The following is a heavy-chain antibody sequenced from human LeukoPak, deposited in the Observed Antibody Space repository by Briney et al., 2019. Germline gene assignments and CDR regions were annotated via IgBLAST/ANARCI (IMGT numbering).Heavy chain of an antibody. V-gene: IGHV4-4*07. CDR2: IHTRGST. CDR1: GVSISSYF. Sequence: SETLSLTCTVSGVSISSYFWSWIRQPAGKGLEWIGRIHTRGSTNYNPSLKSRVTISVDTSKNQFSLKLSSVTAADTAVYYCARAIYKGATGFAFDIWGQGTMVTVSS. CDR3: ARAIYKGATGFAFDI. D-gene: IGHD1-26*01. J-gene: IGHJ3*02.